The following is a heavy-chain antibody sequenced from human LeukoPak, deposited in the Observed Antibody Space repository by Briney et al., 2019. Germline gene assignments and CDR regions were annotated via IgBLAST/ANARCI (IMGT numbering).Heavy chain of an antibody. J-gene: IGHJ3*02. CDR3: ARVPLTSLLWFGADAFDI. Sequence: RGSLRLSCAASGITFSGSAIYWVRQASGKGLEWVGRIRSKANSYATTYAASVKGRFTVSRDDSKNTAYLQMNSLKAEDTAVYYCARVPLTSLLWFGADAFDIWGQGTMVTVSS. D-gene: IGHD3-10*01. V-gene: IGHV3-73*01. CDR2: IRSKANSYAT. CDR1: GITFSGSA.